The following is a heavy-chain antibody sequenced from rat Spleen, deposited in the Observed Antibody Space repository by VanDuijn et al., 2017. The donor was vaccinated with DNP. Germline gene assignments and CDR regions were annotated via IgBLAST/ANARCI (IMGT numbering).Heavy chain of an antibody. D-gene: IGHD1-10*01. CDR2: ISYDGSST. V-gene: IGHV5-7*01. Sequence: EVQLVESGGGVVQPGKSLKLSCAASGFTFSDYNMAWVRPAPKKGLEWVATISYDGSSTYYRDSVKGRFTISRDNAKSTLYLQMDSLRSEDTATYYCATFITTTYNWFASWGQGILVTVS. J-gene: IGHJ3*01. CDR1: GFTFSDYN. CDR3: ATFITTTYNWFAS.